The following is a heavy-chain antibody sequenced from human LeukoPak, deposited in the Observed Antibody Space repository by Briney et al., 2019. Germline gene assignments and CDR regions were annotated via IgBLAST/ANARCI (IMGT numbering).Heavy chain of an antibody. Sequence: ASVKVSCKASGGTFSSYAISWVRQAPGQRLEWMGWINAGNGNTKYSQKFQGRVTITRDTSASTAYMELSSLRSEDTAVYYCARNGYDSYYYGMDVWGQGTMVTVS. V-gene: IGHV1-3*01. CDR1: GGTFSSYA. J-gene: IGHJ6*02. CDR3: ARNGYDSYYYGMDV. D-gene: IGHD5-12*01. CDR2: INAGNGNT.